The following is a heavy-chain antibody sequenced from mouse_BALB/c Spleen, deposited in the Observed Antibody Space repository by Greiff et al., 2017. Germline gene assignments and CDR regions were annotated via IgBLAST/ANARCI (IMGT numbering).Heavy chain of an antibody. D-gene: IGHD4-1*01. Sequence: QVHVKQSGAELMKPGASVKISCKATGYTFSSYWIEWVKQRPGHGLEWIGEILPGSGSTNYNEKFKGKATFTADTSSNTAYMQLSSLTSEDSAVYYCARNCEDYAMDYWGQGTSVTVSS. CDR1: GYTFSSYW. V-gene: IGHV1-9*01. CDR3: ARNCEDYAMDY. J-gene: IGHJ4*01. CDR2: ILPGSGST.